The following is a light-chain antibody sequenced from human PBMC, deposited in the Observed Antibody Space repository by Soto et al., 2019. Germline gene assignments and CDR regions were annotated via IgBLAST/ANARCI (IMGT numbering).Light chain of an antibody. CDR3: QQYNIFWT. CDR2: DVS. J-gene: IGKJ1*01. Sequence: DIQRTQSGSTLSASVGDRFTSNCRSSQSISSWLAWYQQKPGKAPKLLIYDVSTLESGVPSRFSGSGSGTEFTLTIGSLQPVDFATYYCQQYNIFWTFGQGTKVDIK. CDR1: QSISSW. V-gene: IGKV1-5*01.